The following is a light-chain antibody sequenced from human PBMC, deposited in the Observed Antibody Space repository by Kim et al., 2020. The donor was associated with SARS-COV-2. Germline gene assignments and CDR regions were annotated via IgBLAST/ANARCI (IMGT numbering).Light chain of an antibody. CDR3: LLTISGVRI. V-gene: IGLV7-46*01. Sequence: PGGPVTLTCVSSIGAVTSGHWPYWFQQKPDQAPRTLIYNTDRKHSWTPARFSGSLRGGKAALTLSGARPEDEADYFCLLTISGVRIFGGGTKVTVL. CDR1: IGAVTSGHW. CDR2: NTD. J-gene: IGLJ2*01.